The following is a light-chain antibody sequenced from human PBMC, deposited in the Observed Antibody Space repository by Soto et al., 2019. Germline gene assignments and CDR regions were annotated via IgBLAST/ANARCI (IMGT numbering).Light chain of an antibody. J-gene: IGKJ1*01. Sequence: DIQMTQSPSTLSASVGDRVTITCRASQSVSNWLAWYQQKPGKAPKLLIYDTSTLQSGVPSRFSGSGSGTDFTLTISCLQSEDFATYYCQQYYSFPRTFGQGTKVDI. CDR1: QSVSNW. CDR2: DTS. V-gene: IGKV1-5*01. CDR3: QQYYSFPRT.